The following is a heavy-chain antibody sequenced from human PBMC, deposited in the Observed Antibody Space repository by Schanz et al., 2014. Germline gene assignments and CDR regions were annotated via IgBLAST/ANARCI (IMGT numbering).Heavy chain of an antibody. Sequence: EVQLVESGGALIHPGGSLRLSCAVSGFTVNTHYMTWVRQAPGKGLECVSILYIRSTYYADSVKGRFTISRDNSKNMVFLQMNSLRVEDTAIYYCARDEGKDGYNLAFDVWGQGTLVTVSS. D-gene: IGHD5-12*01. CDR2: LYIRST. V-gene: IGHV3-53*01. CDR3: ARDEGKDGYNLAFDV. J-gene: IGHJ3*01. CDR1: GFTVNTHY.